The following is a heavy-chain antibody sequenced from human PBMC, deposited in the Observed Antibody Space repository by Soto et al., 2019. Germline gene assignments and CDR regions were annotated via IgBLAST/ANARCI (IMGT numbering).Heavy chain of an antibody. CDR2: ISGGGSST. D-gene: IGHD3-16*01. J-gene: IGHJ4*02. CDR1: GFTFNNYA. CDR3: AKVPGYDYVWGTYYYFDY. Sequence: GGSLRLSCAASGFTFNNYAMSWVRQAPWKGLEWVSSISGGGSSTYYADSVKGRFTISRDNSKNTLYLQMNSLRAEDTAVYYCAKVPGYDYVWGTYYYFDYWGLGAQVTVST. V-gene: IGHV3-23*01.